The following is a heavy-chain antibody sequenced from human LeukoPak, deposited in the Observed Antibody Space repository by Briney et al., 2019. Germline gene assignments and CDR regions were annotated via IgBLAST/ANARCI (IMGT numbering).Heavy chain of an antibody. CDR1: GITLSNYG. CDR3: AKRGVVIRVILVGFHKEAYYFDS. J-gene: IGHJ4*02. V-gene: IGHV3-23*01. D-gene: IGHD3-22*01. CDR2: ISGSGGRT. Sequence: GGSLRLSCAVSGITLSNYGMSWVRQAPGKGLEWVAGISGSGGRTNYADSVKGRVTVSRDNPKNTLHLQMNNLRPEDTAVYFCAKRGVVIRVILVGFHKEAYYFDSWGQGALVTVSS.